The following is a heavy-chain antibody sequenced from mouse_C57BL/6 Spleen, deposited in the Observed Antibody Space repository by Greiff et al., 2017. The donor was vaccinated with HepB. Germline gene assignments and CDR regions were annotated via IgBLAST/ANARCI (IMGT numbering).Heavy chain of an antibody. CDR1: GFSLTSYG. D-gene: IGHD1-1*01. V-gene: IGHV2-6*01. CDR3: ARNYYGSSYGHYYAMDY. CDR2: IWGVGST. J-gene: IGHJ4*01. Sequence: VMLVESGPGLVAPSQSLSITCTVSGFSLTSYGVDWVRQSPGKGLEWLGVIWGVGSTNYNSALKSRLSISKDNSKSQVFLKMNSLQTDDTAMYYCARNYYGSSYGHYYAMDYWGQGTSVTVSS.